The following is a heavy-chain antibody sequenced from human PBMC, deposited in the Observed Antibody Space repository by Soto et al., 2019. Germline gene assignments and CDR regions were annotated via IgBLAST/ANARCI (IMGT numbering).Heavy chain of an antibody. CDR3: ARVRGGGSEYFFDY. CDR1: GYTFTRYN. D-gene: IGHD2-15*01. CDR2: INPSGGTT. Sequence: ASVKVSCKASGYTFTRYNVHWVRQAPGQGLEWMAIINPSGGTTYYVQKFEGRVTLTTDTSTSTVYMELSSLRSDDAAVYYCARVRGGGSEYFFDYWGQGTLVTVSS. J-gene: IGHJ4*02. V-gene: IGHV1-46*01.